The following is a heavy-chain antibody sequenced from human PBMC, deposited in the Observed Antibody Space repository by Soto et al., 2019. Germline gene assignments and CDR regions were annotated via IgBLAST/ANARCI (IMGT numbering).Heavy chain of an antibody. CDR1: GFTFSSYA. D-gene: IGHD2-8*01. V-gene: IGHV3-23*01. CDR3: AKALPKDIVLMVYAMGAFDI. J-gene: IGHJ3*02. Sequence: GGSLRLSCAASGFTFSSYAMSWVRQAPGKGLEWVSAISGSGGSTYYADSVKGRFTISRDNSKNTLYLQMNSLRAEDTAVYYCAKALPKDIVLMVYAMGAFDIWGQGTMVTVSS. CDR2: ISGSGGST.